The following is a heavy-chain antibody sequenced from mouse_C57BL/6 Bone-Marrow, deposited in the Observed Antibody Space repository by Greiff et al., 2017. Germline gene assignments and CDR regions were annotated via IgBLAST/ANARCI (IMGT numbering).Heavy chain of an antibody. CDR2: ISSGGSYT. Sequence: EVKLMESGGDLVKPGGSLKLSCAASGFTFSSYGMSWVRQTPDTRLEWVATISSGGSYTYYPDSVKGRFTISRDNAKNTLYLQMSSLKSEDTAMYYCARPDYYGSRGFAYWGQGTLVTVSA. CDR3: ARPDYYGSRGFAY. CDR1: GFTFSSYG. J-gene: IGHJ3*01. V-gene: IGHV5-6*01. D-gene: IGHD1-1*01.